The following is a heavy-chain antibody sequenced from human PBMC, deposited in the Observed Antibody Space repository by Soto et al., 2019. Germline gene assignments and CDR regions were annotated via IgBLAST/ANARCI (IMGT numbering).Heavy chain of an antibody. CDR3: ARGAIFGVVTLGAFDI. D-gene: IGHD3-3*01. J-gene: IGHJ3*02. CDR1: GYTFTSYA. Sequence: QVQLVQSGAEVKKPGASVKVSCKASGYTFTSYAMHWVRQAPGQRLEWMGWINAGNGNTKYSQKFQVRVTITRDTSASTAYMELSSLRSEDTAVYYCARGAIFGVVTLGAFDIWGQGTMVTVSS. CDR2: INAGNGNT. V-gene: IGHV1-3*01.